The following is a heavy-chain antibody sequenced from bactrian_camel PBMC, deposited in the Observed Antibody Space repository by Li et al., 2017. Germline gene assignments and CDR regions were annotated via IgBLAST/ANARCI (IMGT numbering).Heavy chain of an antibody. CDR3: AATSGRWYDREINY. CDR2: INSNSGA. CDR1: GFTFSSGD. J-gene: IGHJ4*01. Sequence: EVQLVESGGGLVQPGGSLRLSCAASGFTFSSGDMSWVRQAPGKGLEWVSAINSNSGAYYTDSVKDRFTISRDNAKNTLFLQMNSLKPEDMAVYYCAATSGRWYDREINYWGQGTQVTV. D-gene: IGHD6*01. V-gene: IGHV3S40*01.